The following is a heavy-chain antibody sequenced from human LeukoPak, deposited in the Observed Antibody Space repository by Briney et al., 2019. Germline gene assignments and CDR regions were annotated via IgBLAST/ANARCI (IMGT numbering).Heavy chain of an antibody. V-gene: IGHV3-33*01. Sequence: GGSLRLSCAASGFSFSNHGMHWVRQAPGKRLEWVAVIWDDGNNKRYANSVNGRFTISRDNSENTLYLQMNGLAAEDTAMYYCARDSYQDYYGRFDPWGQGTLVIVSS. J-gene: IGHJ5*02. CDR2: IWDDGNNK. CDR1: GFSFSNHG. CDR3: ARDSYQDYYGRFDP. D-gene: IGHD3-10*01.